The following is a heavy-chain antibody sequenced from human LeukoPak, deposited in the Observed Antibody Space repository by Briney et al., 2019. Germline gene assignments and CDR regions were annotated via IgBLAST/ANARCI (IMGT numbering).Heavy chain of an antibody. Sequence: ASVKVSCKASGYTFTSYYRHWVRQAPGQGLEWMGIINPSGGSTSYAQKFQGRVTMTRDTSTSTVYMELSSLRSVDTAVYYCASLNYDSSGSDAFDIWGQGTMVTVSS. D-gene: IGHD3-22*01. J-gene: IGHJ3*02. CDR3: ASLNYDSSGSDAFDI. CDR2: INPSGGST. CDR1: GYTFTSYY. V-gene: IGHV1-46*03.